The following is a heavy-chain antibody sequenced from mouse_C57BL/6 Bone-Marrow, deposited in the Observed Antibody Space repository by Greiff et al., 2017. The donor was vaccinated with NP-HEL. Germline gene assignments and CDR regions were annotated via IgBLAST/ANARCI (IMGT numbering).Heavy chain of an antibody. V-gene: IGHV5-9-1*02. Sequence: EVQLVESGAGLVKPGASLKLSCAASGFTFSSYAMSWVRQTPGKRLEWVGYISSGGDYTYYADTVKGRVTISRDNARNTLYLQMSSLKSEDTAMYYCTRGEVLPRYFDVWGTGTTVTVSS. J-gene: IGHJ1*03. CDR3: TRGEVLPRYFDV. CDR2: ISSGGDYT. CDR1: GFTFSSYA.